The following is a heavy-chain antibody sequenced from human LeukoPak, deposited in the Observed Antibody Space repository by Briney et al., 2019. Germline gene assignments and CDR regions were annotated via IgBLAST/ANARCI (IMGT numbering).Heavy chain of an antibody. CDR3: ATEYCSSTSCSPRFDY. Sequence: PGGSLRLSCAASGFTFSSYGMHWVRQAPGKGLEWVAVISYDGSNKYYADSVKGRFTISRDNSKNTLYLQMNSLRAEDTAVYYCATEYCSSTSCSPRFDYWGQGTLVTVSS. CDR2: ISYDGSNK. CDR1: GFTFSSYG. D-gene: IGHD2-2*01. J-gene: IGHJ4*02. V-gene: IGHV3-30*03.